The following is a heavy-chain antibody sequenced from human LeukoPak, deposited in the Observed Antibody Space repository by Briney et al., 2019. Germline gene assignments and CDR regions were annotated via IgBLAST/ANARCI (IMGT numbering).Heavy chain of an antibody. J-gene: IGHJ3*02. CDR3: AKGPSVPYYYDSSGYYYGAFDI. Sequence: GGSLRPSCAASGFTFISYGRHWVRQAPAKGRDGVAVISYDGSNKYYADSVKGRFTISRDNSKNTLYLQMNSLRAEDTAVYYCAKGPSVPYYYDSSGYYYGAFDIWGQGTMVTVSS. D-gene: IGHD3-22*01. V-gene: IGHV3-30*18. CDR2: ISYDGSNK. CDR1: GFTFISYG.